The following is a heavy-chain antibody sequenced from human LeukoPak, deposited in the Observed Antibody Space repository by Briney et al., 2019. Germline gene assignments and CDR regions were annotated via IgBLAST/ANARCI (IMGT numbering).Heavy chain of an antibody. D-gene: IGHD3-10*01. Sequence: GGSLILSCAASGFTFSSYWMHWVRQAPGKGLAWVSRINTDGSSTSNADSVKGRFTVSRDNAKNTLYLQLSSLRAEDTAVYYCARGGRFGELSSSLWGQGTLVTVSS. CDR3: ARGGRFGELSSSL. J-gene: IGHJ4*02. V-gene: IGHV3-74*01. CDR2: INTDGSST. CDR1: GFTFSSYW.